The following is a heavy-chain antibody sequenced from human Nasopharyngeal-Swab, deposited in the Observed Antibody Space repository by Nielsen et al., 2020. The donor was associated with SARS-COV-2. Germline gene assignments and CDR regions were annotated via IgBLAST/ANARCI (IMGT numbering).Heavy chain of an antibody. V-gene: IGHV1-18*04. CDR3: ALYYYGSGNYDY. D-gene: IGHD3-10*01. CDR1: GYTFTSYG. Sequence: ASVKVSCKASGYTFTSYGISWVRQAPGQGLEWMGWISAYNGNTNYAQKLQGRVTMTTDASTSTAYMELRSLRSDDTAVYYCALYYYGSGNYDYWGQGTLVTVSS. CDR2: ISAYNGNT. J-gene: IGHJ4*02.